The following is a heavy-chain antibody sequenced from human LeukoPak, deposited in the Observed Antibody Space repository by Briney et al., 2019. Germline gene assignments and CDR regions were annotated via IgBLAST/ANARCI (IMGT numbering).Heavy chain of an antibody. CDR1: GGTFSSYA. D-gene: IGHD7-27*01. Sequence: ASVKVSCKASGGTFSSYAISWVRQAPGQGLEWMGGIIPIFGTANYAQKFQGRVTITTDESTSTAYMELSSLRSEDTAVYYCARDSGHNWGHDRGNWFDPWGQGSLVTVSS. J-gene: IGHJ5*02. CDR3: ARDSGHNWGHDRGNWFDP. V-gene: IGHV1-69*05. CDR2: IIPIFGTA.